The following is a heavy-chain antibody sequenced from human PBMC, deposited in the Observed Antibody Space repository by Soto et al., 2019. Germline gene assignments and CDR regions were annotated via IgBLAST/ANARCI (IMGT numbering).Heavy chain of an antibody. J-gene: IGHJ6*04. CDR2: IVVGSGNT. D-gene: IGHD2-15*01. Sequence: ASVKVSCKASGFTFTSSAVQWVRQARGQRLEWIGWIVVGSGNTNYAQKFQERVTITRDMSTSTAYMELSSLRSEDTAVYYCAAVESGHYYYYYGMDVWGKGTTVTVSS. CDR1: GFTFTSSA. CDR3: AAVESGHYYYYYGMDV. V-gene: IGHV1-58*01.